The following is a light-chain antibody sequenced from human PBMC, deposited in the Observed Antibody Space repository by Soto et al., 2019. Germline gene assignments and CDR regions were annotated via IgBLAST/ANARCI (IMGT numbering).Light chain of an antibody. CDR2: SNN. V-gene: IGLV1-44*01. CDR1: NSNIGSNT. J-gene: IGLJ1*01. CDR3: AAWDDSLNGPF. Sequence: QSVLTQPPSASGTPGQRVTISCSGSNSNIGSNTVEWYQQVPGKAPKLLLSSNNQRPSGVPDRFSGSKSGTSASLAISVLQSEDEAHYYCAAWDDSLNGPFFGAGTKLTV.